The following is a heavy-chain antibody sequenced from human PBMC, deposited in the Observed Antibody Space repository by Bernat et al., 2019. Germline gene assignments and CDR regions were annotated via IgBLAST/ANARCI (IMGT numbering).Heavy chain of an antibody. V-gene: IGHV3-13*01. CDR3: SRGGRLANCAYDI. CDR1: GFSFSTYD. CDR2: MSTSGDS. J-gene: IGHJ3*02. D-gene: IGHD3-16*01. Sequence: EVQVVESGGGLVQPGGSLTLSCAASGFSFSTYDLHWVRQPIGKGLEWVSFMSTSGDSYYSGSVKGRFTISRDSARSSFYLQMNSLRAGDTAVYYCSRGGRLANCAYDIWGPGTMVTVSS.